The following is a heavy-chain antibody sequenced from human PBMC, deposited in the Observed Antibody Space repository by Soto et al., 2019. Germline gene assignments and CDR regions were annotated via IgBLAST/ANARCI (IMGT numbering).Heavy chain of an antibody. CDR1: GGSISSGGYY. CDR2: IYYSGST. D-gene: IGHD3-10*01. J-gene: IGHJ4*02. V-gene: IGHV4-31*03. Sequence: QVQLQESGPGLVKPSQTLSLTCTVSGGSISSGGYYWSWIRQHPGKGLEWIGYIYYSGSTYYNPSLKSRVTISVDPSKNQFSLKLSSVTAADTAVYYCASAEYGSGSYACPRDWGQGTLVTVSS. CDR3: ASAEYGSGSYACPRD.